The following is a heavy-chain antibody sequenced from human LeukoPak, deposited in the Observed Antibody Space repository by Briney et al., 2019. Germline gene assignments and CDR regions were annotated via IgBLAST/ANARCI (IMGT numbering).Heavy chain of an antibody. J-gene: IGHJ5*02. V-gene: IGHV4-34*01. CDR3: ARRTRSTNYYYGSGSYYSGYNWFDP. CDR2: INHSGST. D-gene: IGHD3-10*01. CDR1: GGSFSGYY. Sequence: MASETLSLTCAVYGGSFSGYYWSWIRQPPGKGLEWIGEINHSGSTNYNPSLKSRVTISVDTSKNQFSLKLSSVTAADTAVYYCARRTRSTNYYYGSGSYYSGYNWFDPWGQGTLVTVSS.